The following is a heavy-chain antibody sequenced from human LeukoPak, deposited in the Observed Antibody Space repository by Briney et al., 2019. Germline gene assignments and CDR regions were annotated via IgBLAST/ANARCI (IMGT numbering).Heavy chain of an antibody. V-gene: IGHV1-46*01. J-gene: IGHJ5*02. Sequence: ASVKVSCKASGYTFTSYYMHWVRQAPGQGLEWMGIINPSGGSTSYAQKFQGRVTMTRDMSTSTVYMELSSLRSEDTAVYYCARARPALNWFDPWGQGTLVTVSS. CDR2: INPSGGST. CDR1: GYTFTSYY. CDR3: ARARPALNWFDP.